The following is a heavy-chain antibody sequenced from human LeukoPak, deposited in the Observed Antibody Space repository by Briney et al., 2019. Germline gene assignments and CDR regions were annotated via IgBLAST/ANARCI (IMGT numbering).Heavy chain of an antibody. J-gene: IGHJ4*02. CDR3: ARDPGSGYEEHFDY. CDR1: GFTFDDYG. V-gene: IGHV3-20*04. CDR2: INWNGGST. Sequence: GGSLRLSCAASGFTFDDYGMSWVRQAPGKGLEWVSGINWNGGSTGYADSVKGRFTISRDNAKDSLYLQMNSLRAEDTAVYYCARDPGSGYEEHFDYWGQGTLVTVSS. D-gene: IGHD5-12*01.